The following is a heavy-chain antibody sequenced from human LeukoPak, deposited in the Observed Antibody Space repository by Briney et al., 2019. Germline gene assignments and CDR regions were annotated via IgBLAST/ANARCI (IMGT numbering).Heavy chain of an antibody. CDR3: ARDHIAAAGKKFDY. J-gene: IGHJ4*02. Sequence: ASVKVSCKVSGYTLTEFSMHWVRQAPGKGLEWMGGFDPEDGETIYAQELQGRVTMTKDTSTDTAYMELRSLRSDDTAVYYCARDHIAAAGKKFDYWGQGTLVTVSS. D-gene: IGHD6-13*01. CDR1: GYTLTEFS. V-gene: IGHV1-24*01. CDR2: FDPEDGET.